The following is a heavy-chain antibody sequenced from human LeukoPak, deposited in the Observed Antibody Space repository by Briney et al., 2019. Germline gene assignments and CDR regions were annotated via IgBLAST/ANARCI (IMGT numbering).Heavy chain of an antibody. Sequence: ASVKVSCKASGYTFTSYDINWVRQATGQGLEWMGWMNPNSGNTGYAQKFQGRVTITRNTSISTAYMELSSLRSEDTAVYYCAREFRDNSGYYFDYWGQGTLVTVSS. D-gene: IGHD3-22*01. CDR2: MNPNSGNT. CDR1: GYTFTSYD. J-gene: IGHJ4*02. V-gene: IGHV1-8*03. CDR3: AREFRDNSGYYFDY.